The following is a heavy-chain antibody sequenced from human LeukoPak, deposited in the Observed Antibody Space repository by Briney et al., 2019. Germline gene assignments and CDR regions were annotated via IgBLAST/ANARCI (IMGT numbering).Heavy chain of an antibody. Sequence: GGSLRLSCAASGFTFSSYWMSWVRQAPGKGPERVANIKHDGSEQYYVDSVKGRFTISRNNAKSSLYLQMNSLRAEDTAVYYCARASYDFWSGPYYFDCWGQGTLVTVSS. CDR1: GFTFSSYW. J-gene: IGHJ4*02. D-gene: IGHD3-3*01. CDR3: ARASYDFWSGPYYFDC. CDR2: IKHDGSEQ. V-gene: IGHV3-7*01.